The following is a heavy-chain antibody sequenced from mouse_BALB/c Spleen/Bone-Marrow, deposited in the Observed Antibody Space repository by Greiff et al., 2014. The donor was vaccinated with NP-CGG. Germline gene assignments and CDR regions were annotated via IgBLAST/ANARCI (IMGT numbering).Heavy chain of an antibody. J-gene: IGHJ4*01. CDR3: ARPLNWDPYAMDY. V-gene: IGHV1-82*01. Sequence: QVQLQQSGPELVKPGASVKISCKASGYAFSSSWMNWVKQRPGQGLEWIGRIYPGDGDTKYNGKFKGKATLTADKSSSTAYMQLSSLTSVDSAVYFCARPLNWDPYAMDYWGQGTSVTASS. CDR1: GYAFSSSW. CDR2: IYPGDGDT. D-gene: IGHD4-1*02.